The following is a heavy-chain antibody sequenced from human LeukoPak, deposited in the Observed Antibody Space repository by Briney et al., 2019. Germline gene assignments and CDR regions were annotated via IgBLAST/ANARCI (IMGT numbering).Heavy chain of an antibody. Sequence: GGSLRLSCAASGATFSSLWMTWVRQAPGKGLEWVANINPDGSVKNYVDSMGGRFTISRDNAKNSLYLQMNSLRAEDTAVYYCARDRGYNSFDYWGQGTLVTVSS. D-gene: IGHD3-10*01. V-gene: IGHV3-7*01. J-gene: IGHJ4*02. CDR3: ARDRGYNSFDY. CDR1: GATFSSLW. CDR2: INPDGSVK.